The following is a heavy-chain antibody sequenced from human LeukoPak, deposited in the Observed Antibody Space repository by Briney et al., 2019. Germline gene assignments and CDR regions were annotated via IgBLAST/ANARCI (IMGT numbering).Heavy chain of an antibody. CDR1: GGSISSYY. D-gene: IGHD1-1*01. CDR2: IYYSGST. Sequence: SETLPLTCTVSGGSISSYYWSWIRQPPGKGLEWIGYIYYSGSTNYNPSLKSRVTISVDTSKNQFSLKLSSVTAADTAVYYCARGYNWNYYYGMDVWGQGTTVTVSS. CDR3: ARGYNWNYYYGMDV. V-gene: IGHV4-59*08. J-gene: IGHJ6*02.